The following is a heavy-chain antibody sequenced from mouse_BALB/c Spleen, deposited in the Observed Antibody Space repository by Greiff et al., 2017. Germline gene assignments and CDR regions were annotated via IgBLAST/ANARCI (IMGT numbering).Heavy chain of an antibody. J-gene: IGHJ1*01. D-gene: IGHD1-1*01. Sequence: EVQGVESGPDLVKPGASVKISCKASGYSFTGYYMHWVKQSHGKSLEWIGRVNPNNGGTSYNQKFKGKAILTVDKSSSTAYMELRSLTSEDSAVYYCARDWIYYGSSYDWYFDVWGAGTTVTVSS. V-gene: IGHV1-26*01. CDR2: VNPNNGGT. CDR3: ARDWIYYGSSYDWYFDV. CDR1: GYSFTGYY.